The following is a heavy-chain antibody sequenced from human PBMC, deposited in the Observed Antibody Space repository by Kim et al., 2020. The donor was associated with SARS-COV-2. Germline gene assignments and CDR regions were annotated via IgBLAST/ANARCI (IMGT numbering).Heavy chain of an antibody. CDR2: INHSGST. CDR3: ARGSGGDSSGYYVSY. Sequence: SETLSLTCAVYGGSFSGYYWSWIRQPPGKGLEWIGEINHSGSTNYNPSLKSRVTISVDTSKNQFSLKLSSVTAADTAVYYCARGSGGDSSGYYVSYWGQGTLVTVSS. D-gene: IGHD3-22*01. CDR1: GGSFSGYY. J-gene: IGHJ4*02. V-gene: IGHV4-34*01.